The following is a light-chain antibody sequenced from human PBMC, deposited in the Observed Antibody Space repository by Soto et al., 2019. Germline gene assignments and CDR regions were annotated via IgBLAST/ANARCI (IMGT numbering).Light chain of an antibody. V-gene: IGKV3-20*01. CDR1: QSVSSSY. CDR3: HQYGSSPYT. J-gene: IGKJ2*01. Sequence: EIVLTQSPGTLSLSPGERATLSCRASQSVSSSYLAWYQQKPGQAPRLLIYGASRRATGIPDRFSGSGSGTDFTLTISRLEPEDFAVYYCHQYGSSPYTFGQGTKVDIK. CDR2: GAS.